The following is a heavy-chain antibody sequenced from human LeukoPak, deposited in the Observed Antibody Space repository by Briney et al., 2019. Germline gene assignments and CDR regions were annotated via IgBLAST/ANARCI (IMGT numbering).Heavy chain of an antibody. D-gene: IGHD6-13*01. CDR1: GYSFTIYD. J-gene: IGHJ3*02. Sequence: GASLNVSCKVSGYSFTIYDVNWVRQAPGQGLEWMGWMNPDSGNTGYAPKFQGRVSMTRNTSINTAYLELSSLTSEDTAVYYCAEISSKWYGNALEIWGQGTMVIVSA. V-gene: IGHV1-8*01. CDR3: AEISSKWYGNALEI. CDR2: MNPDSGNT.